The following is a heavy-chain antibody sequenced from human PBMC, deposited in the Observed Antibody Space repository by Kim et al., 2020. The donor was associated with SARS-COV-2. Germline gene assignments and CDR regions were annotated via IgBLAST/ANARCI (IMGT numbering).Heavy chain of an antibody. CDR1: GFTFSSYG. CDR2: ISYDGSNK. Sequence: GGSLRLSCAASGFTFSSYGMHWVRQAPGKGLEWVAVISYDGSNKYYADSVKGRFTISRDNSKNTLYLQMNSLRAEDTAVYYCARAIEGCFYYCMDVWGQGARVTPSS. J-gene: IGHJ6*02. CDR3: ARAIEGCFYYCMDV. D-gene: IGHD2-15*01. V-gene: IGHV3-30*03.